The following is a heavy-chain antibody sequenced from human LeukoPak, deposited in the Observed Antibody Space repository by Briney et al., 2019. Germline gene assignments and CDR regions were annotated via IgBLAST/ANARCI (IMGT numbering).Heavy chain of an antibody. CDR1: GYTFTSFD. CDR2: INPSSGKT. Sequence: ASVKVSCKASGYTFTSFDINWVRQATGQGLEWMGWINPSSGKTVYAQKFRGRVTITRDTSISTAYMELSSLRSEDTAVYYCARYGGSVTYYGVDYWGQGTQVTVSS. D-gene: IGHD3-10*01. CDR3: ARYGGSVTYYGVDY. V-gene: IGHV1-8*03. J-gene: IGHJ4*02.